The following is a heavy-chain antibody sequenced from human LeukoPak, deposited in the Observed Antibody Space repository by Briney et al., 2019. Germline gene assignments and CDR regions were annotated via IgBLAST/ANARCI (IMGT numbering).Heavy chain of an antibody. D-gene: IGHD6-13*01. CDR2: ISGSSGST. V-gene: IGHV3-23*01. Sequence: GGSLRLSCAASGFTFSSYAMSWVRQAPGKGLEWVSAISGSSGSTYYADSVKGRFTISRDNSKNTLYLQMNSLRAEDTAVYYCAKDPGLSSSWYWGQGTLVTVSS. CDR1: GFTFSSYA. J-gene: IGHJ4*02. CDR3: AKDPGLSSSWY.